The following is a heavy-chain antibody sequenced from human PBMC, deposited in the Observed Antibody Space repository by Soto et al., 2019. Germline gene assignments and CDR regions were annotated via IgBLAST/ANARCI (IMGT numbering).Heavy chain of an antibody. CDR2: ISGSGSSV. D-gene: IGHD2-21*01. CDR1: GFTLSHYI. Sequence: EVELLESGGGLVRPGGSLRLSCAASGFTLSHYILSWVRQAPGRGLEWVSSISGSGSSVYLADSVRGRFTMSRDLSRNTVSLQMNSLRAEDTAIYYCAKVRASYLSASYFYYGLDVWGQGTTVTVSS. J-gene: IGHJ6*02. V-gene: IGHV3-23*01. CDR3: AKVRASYLSASYFYYGLDV.